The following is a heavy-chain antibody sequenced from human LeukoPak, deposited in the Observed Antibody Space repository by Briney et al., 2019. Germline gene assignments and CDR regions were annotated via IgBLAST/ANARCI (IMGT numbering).Heavy chain of an antibody. CDR2: INHSGST. CDR1: GGSFSGYY. Sequence: SETLSLTCAVYGGSFSGYYWSWIRQPPGKGLEWIGEINHSGSTNYNPSLKSRVTISVDTSKNQFSLKLSSVTAADTAVYYCARGARVNVFDIGGKGKMVTVSS. V-gene: IGHV4-34*01. CDR3: ARGARVNVFDI. J-gene: IGHJ3*02. D-gene: IGHD4-17*01.